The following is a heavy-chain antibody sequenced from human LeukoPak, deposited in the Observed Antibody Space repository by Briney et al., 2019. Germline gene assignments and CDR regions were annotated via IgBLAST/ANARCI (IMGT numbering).Heavy chain of an antibody. CDR1: GFTFSSYA. D-gene: IGHD3-10*01. Sequence: GGSLRLSCAASGFTFSSYAVSGVRQTPGKGLEWVSTITGSGGSTYYAASVQGRFTISRDNSNNTLCLQMNSLRAEDTAVYYCARSLTGGSGNYYYFDYWGQGTLVTVSS. V-gene: IGHV3-23*01. CDR2: ITGSGGST. J-gene: IGHJ4*02. CDR3: ARSLTGGSGNYYYFDY.